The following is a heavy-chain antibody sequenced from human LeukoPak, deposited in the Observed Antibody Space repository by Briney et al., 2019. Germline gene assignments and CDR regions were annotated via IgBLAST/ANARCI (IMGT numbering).Heavy chain of an antibody. Sequence: ASVKFSCKASGYTFTGYYMHWVRQAPGQGLEWMVRINPNSGGTNYAQKFQGRVTMTRDTSISTAYMELSRLRSDDTAVYYCARGGSGSYGGLEDYWGQGTLVTVSS. CDR1: GYTFTGYY. CDR3: ARGGSGSYGGLEDY. D-gene: IGHD1-26*01. V-gene: IGHV1-2*06. CDR2: INPNSGGT. J-gene: IGHJ4*02.